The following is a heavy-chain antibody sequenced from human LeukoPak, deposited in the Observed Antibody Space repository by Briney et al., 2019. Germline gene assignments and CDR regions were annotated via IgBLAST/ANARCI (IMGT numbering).Heavy chain of an antibody. V-gene: IGHV1-69*13. D-gene: IGHD6-13*01. CDR2: IIPIFGTA. CDR1: GGTFSSYA. J-gene: IGHJ4*02. Sequence: SVKVSCKASGGTFSSYAISWVRQAPGQGLEWMGGIIPIFGTANYAQKFQGRVTITADESTSTAYMELSSLRSEDTAVYYCAREISSWSALDYWGQGTLVAVSS. CDR3: AREISSWSALDY.